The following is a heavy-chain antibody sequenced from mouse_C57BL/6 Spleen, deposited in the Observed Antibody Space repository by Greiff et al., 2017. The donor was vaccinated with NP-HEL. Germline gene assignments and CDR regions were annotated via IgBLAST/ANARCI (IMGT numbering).Heavy chain of an antibody. CDR3: ARRGNGNYGYY. CDR2: IHPYNGGT. CDR1: GYPFTDSY. D-gene: IGHD2-1*01. J-gene: IGHJ2*01. V-gene: IGHV1-19*01. Sequence: VQLQQSGPVLVKPGASVKMSCKASGYPFTDSYMNWVKPSHGKSLEWIGVIHPYNGGTSYHQKFKGKAPLTVDQSFSTAYMELNSLTSEDSAVYYCARRGNGNYGYYWGKGTTLTVSS.